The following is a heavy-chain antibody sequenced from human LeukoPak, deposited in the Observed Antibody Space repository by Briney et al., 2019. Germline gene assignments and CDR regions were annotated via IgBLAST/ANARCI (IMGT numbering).Heavy chain of an antibody. J-gene: IGHJ4*02. CDR1: GFTFSNYG. D-gene: IGHD6-13*01. CDR2: VSSDGIVQ. Sequence: GGSLRLSCAPSGFTFSNYGIHWVRQAPGKGLERVAVVSSDGIVQHYADSVKGRFTISRDNSKKTLYLQMNSLRGDDAAVYHCVKEGTAHVSSWYDYWGQGTLVTVSS. V-gene: IGHV3-30*18. CDR3: VKEGTAHVSSWYDY.